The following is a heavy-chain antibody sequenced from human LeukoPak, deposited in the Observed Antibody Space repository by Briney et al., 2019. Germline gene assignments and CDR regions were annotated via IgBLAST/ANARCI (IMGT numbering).Heavy chain of an antibody. J-gene: IGHJ4*02. CDR2: ISWDGGST. CDR1: GFTFDDYT. CDR3: AKGSGGYCSSTSCYRAYYFDY. V-gene: IGHV3-43*01. D-gene: IGHD2-2*01. Sequence: GGSLRLSCAASGFTFDDYTMHWVRQAPGKGLEWVSLISWDGGSTYYADSVKGRFTTSRDNSKNSLYLQMNSLRTEDTALYYCAKGSGGYCSSTSCYRAYYFDYWGQGTLVTVSS.